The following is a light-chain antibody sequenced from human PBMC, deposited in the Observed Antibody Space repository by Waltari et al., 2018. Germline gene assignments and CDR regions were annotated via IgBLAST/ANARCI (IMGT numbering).Light chain of an antibody. Sequence: EIVLTQSPGTLSLSPGERATLSCRASQSVSRALAWYQQKPGQAPRLLIYAASSRATGIPDGFSGSGSGTDFSLTISRLEPEDFAVYYVQHYVRLPVTFGQGTKVEIK. V-gene: IGKV3-20*01. CDR1: QSVSRA. CDR2: AAS. J-gene: IGKJ1*01. CDR3: QHYVRLPVT.